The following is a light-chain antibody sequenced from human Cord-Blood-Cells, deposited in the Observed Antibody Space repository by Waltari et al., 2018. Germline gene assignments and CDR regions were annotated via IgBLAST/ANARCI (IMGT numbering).Light chain of an antibody. CDR2: EDS. V-gene: IGLV3-10*01. Sequence: SYELTQPPSVSVSPGQTASITCSGDALPKKYAYWYQQKSGQAPVLVIYEDSKRPSGIAERFSGSSSGTMATLTISGAQVEDEADYYCYSTDSSGNHRVFGGGTKLTVL. CDR1: ALPKKY. CDR3: YSTDSSGNHRV. J-gene: IGLJ3*02.